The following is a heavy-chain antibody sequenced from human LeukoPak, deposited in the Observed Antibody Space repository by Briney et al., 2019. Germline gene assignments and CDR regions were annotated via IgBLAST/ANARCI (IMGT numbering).Heavy chain of an antibody. J-gene: IGHJ5*02. V-gene: IGHV4-34*01. D-gene: IGHD2-15*01. Sequence: SETLSLTCAVYGGSLSGYYWSWIRQPPGKGLEWIGEINHSGSTNYNPSLKSRVTISVDTSKNQFSLKLSSVTAADTAVCYCAGDPIVVAAATVWFDPWGQGTLVTVSS. CDR1: GGSLSGYY. CDR3: AGDPIVVAAATVWFDP. CDR2: INHSGST.